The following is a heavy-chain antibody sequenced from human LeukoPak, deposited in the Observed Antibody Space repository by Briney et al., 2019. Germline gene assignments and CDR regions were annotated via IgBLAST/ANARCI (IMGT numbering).Heavy chain of an antibody. J-gene: IGHJ6*02. CDR3: ARLGYCSSTSCPGDRYGMDV. Sequence: GGSLRLSCAASGFTFSSYAMHWVRQAPSKGLEWVAVISYDGSNKYYADSVKGRFTISRDNSKNTLYLQMNSLRAEDTAVYYCARLGYCSSTSCPGDRYGMDVWGQGTTVTVSS. D-gene: IGHD2-2*01. V-gene: IGHV3-30-3*01. CDR2: ISYDGSNK. CDR1: GFTFSSYA.